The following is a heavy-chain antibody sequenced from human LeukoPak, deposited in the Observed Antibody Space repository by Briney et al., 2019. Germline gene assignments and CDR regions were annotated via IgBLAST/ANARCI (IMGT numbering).Heavy chain of an antibody. CDR3: ASTSGTYRFDP. D-gene: IGHD1-26*01. CDR1: GFTFSTYS. CDR2: ISPNSSPI. V-gene: IGHV3-48*04. J-gene: IGHJ5*02. Sequence: PGGSLRLSCAASGFTFSTYSLNWVRQAPGKGLEWVSYISPNSSPIYYADSVKGRFTISRDNAKNSLYLQMNSLRAEDTAVYYCASTSGTYRFDPWGQGTLVTVSS.